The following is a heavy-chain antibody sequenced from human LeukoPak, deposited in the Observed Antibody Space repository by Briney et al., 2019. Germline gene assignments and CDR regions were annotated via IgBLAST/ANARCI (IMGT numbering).Heavy chain of an antibody. CDR3: ARDKSLGVGATNYYYGMDV. J-gene: IGHJ6*02. D-gene: IGHD1-26*01. CDR1: GFTVSSNY. V-gene: IGHV3-53*01. Sequence: GGSLRLSCAASGFTVSSNYMSWVRQAPGKGLEWVSVIYSGGSTYYADSVKGRLTISRDNSKNTLYLQMNSLRAEDTAVYYCARDKSLGVGATNYYYGMDVWGQGTTVTVSS. CDR2: IYSGGST.